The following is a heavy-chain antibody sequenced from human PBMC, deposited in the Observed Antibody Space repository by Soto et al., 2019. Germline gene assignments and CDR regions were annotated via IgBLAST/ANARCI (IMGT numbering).Heavy chain of an antibody. J-gene: IGHJ4*02. Sequence: PGGSLRLSCASSGFAFRSCNMNWVRQAPVKGLEWVASISSGSSNIYYADSVKGRFTISRDNAKNSLYLQMDSLRAEDSAVYYCASATVVTATFDFWGQGTLVTVSS. CDR2: ISSGSSNI. CDR1: GFAFRSCN. V-gene: IGHV3-21*01. D-gene: IGHD2-21*02. CDR3: ASATVVTATFDF.